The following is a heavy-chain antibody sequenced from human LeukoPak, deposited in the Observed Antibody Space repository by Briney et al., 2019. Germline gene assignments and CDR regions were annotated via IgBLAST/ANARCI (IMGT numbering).Heavy chain of an antibody. V-gene: IGHV3-30*02. Sequence: GGSLRLSCAASGFTFSSYGMHWVRQAPGKGLEWVAFIRYDGSNKYYADSVKGRFTISRDNSKNTLYLQMNSLRAEDTAVYYCAKDGVAMVRGVFDYWGQGTLVTVSS. D-gene: IGHD3-10*01. CDR1: GFTFSSYG. J-gene: IGHJ4*02. CDR3: AKDGVAMVRGVFDY. CDR2: IRYDGSNK.